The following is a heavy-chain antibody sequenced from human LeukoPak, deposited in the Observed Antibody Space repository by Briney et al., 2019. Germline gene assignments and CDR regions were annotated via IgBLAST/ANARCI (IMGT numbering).Heavy chain of an antibody. V-gene: IGHV1-8*01. Sequence: ASVKVSCKASGYTFTSYDINWVRQATGQGLEWMGWMNPNSGNTGYAQKFQGRVTMTRNTPISTAYMELSSLRSEDTAVYYCARGFTRQCYDFWSGYYTYYFDYWGQGTLVTVSS. CDR2: MNPNSGNT. CDR3: ARGFTRQCYDFWSGYYTYYFDY. D-gene: IGHD3-3*01. CDR1: GYTFTSYD. J-gene: IGHJ4*02.